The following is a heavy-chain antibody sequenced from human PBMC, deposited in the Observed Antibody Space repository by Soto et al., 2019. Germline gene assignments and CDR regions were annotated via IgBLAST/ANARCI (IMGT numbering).Heavy chain of an antibody. CDR2: INPSGGST. D-gene: IGHD5-18*01. CDR3: ARTYDTAMVTDY. V-gene: IGHV1-46*03. J-gene: IGHJ4*02. CDR1: GYTFTSYY. Sequence: QVQLVQSGAEVKKPGASVKVSCKASGYTFTSYYMHWVRQAPGQGLEWMGIINPSGGSTSYAQKFPGTVPVTRDTATSTVYMELSRLRAEDPAVYYCARTYDTAMVTDYWGQGTLVTVSS.